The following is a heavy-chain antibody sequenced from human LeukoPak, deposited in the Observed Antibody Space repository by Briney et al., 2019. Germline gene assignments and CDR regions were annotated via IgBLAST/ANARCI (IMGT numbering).Heavy chain of an antibody. D-gene: IGHD6-13*01. V-gene: IGHV1-2*02. J-gene: IGHJ4*02. Sequence: ASVKVSCKASGYTFTGYYMHWVRQAPGQGLEWMGWINPNSGGTNYAQKFQGRVTMTRDTSISTAYMELSRLRSDDTAVYYCARDLLGIAAAGTTDDYWSQGTLVTVSS. CDR2: INPNSGGT. CDR3: ARDLLGIAAAGTTDDY. CDR1: GYTFTGYY.